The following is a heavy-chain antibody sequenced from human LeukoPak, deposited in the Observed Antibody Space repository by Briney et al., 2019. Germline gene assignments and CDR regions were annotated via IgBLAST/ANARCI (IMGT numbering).Heavy chain of an antibody. V-gene: IGHV3-69-1*01. CDR2: VISSGTI. Sequence: PGRSLRLSCAASGFTFSGHNMNWVRQAPGKGLEWITFVISSGTIYYADSVNGRFRISRDNAESSLDLEMNSLRAEDTAVYYCARAMSTFGGVRNYFDSWGQGTLVTVSS. CDR1: GFTFSGHN. J-gene: IGHJ4*02. CDR3: ARAMSTFGGVRNYFDS. D-gene: IGHD3-16*01.